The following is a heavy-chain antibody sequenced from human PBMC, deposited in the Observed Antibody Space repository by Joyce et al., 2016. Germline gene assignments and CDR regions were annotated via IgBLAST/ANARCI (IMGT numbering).Heavy chain of an antibody. Sequence: QVQLVESGGGGVQHGRSFRLSCVASGFSFSNYGMQWGRQAPGKGLEWVAVIWINASKKRYADSVKCRITISRDDSKRMVFLQMNNLRAEDTGVYYCVRAYGQIDFWGRGTLVTVSS. CDR2: IWINASKK. CDR3: VRAYGQIDF. D-gene: IGHD2-8*01. V-gene: IGHV3-33*01. CDR1: GFSFSNYG. J-gene: IGHJ4*02.